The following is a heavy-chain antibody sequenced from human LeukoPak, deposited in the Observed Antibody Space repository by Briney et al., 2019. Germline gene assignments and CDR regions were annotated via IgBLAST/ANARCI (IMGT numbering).Heavy chain of an antibody. CDR3: ARDRSSGWYYGCYFGL. Sequence: GGFLRLSCAASGFTFGNYAMSWVRQAPGKGLQWVSAIISSGGGTYYANSVKGRFTISRDNSKNTVHLQMNSLRAEDTAVYYCARDRSSGWYYGCYFGLWGRGTLVTVSS. D-gene: IGHD6-19*01. V-gene: IGHV3-23*01. J-gene: IGHJ2*01. CDR1: GFTFGNYA. CDR2: IISSGGGT.